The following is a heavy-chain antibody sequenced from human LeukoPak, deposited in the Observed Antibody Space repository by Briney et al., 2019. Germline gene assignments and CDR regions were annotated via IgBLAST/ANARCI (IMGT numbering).Heavy chain of an antibody. CDR1: GSSIRSYY. J-gene: IGHJ4*02. V-gene: IGHV4-59*08. Sequence: SETLSLTCTVSGSSIRSYYWSWIRQPPGKGLEWIGYIYYSGSTNYNPSLKSRVTISVDTSKNQFSLKLSSVTAADTAVYYCARQENGSGSYLSYFDYWGQGTLVTVSS. CDR2: IYYSGST. D-gene: IGHD3-10*01. CDR3: ARQENGSGSYLSYFDY.